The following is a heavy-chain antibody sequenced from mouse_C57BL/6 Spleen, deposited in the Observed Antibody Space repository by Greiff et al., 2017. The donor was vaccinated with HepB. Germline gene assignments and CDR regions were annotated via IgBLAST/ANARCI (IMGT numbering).Heavy chain of an antibody. J-gene: IGHJ2*01. Sequence: EVKLVESGGGLVKPGGSLKLSCAASGFTFSDYGMHWVRQAPEKGLEWVAYISSGSSTIYYADTVKVRFTISSDDAKNTLFLQMTSLRSEDTAMYYCAKLRLDYWGQGTTLTVSS. CDR1: GFTFSDYG. D-gene: IGHD4-1*01. CDR2: ISSGSSTI. V-gene: IGHV5-17*01. CDR3: AKLRLDY.